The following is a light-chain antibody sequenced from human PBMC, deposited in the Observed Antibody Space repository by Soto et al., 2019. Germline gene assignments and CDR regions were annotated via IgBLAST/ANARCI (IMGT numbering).Light chain of an antibody. CDR1: QSVSSSY. CDR2: GAS. J-gene: IGKJ1*01. Sequence: EIVLTQSPGTLSLSPGERATLSCRASQSVSSSYLAWYQQKPGQAPRLLIYGASSRVTGIPDRFSGSGSGTAFTLTISRLEPEDCAVYYCQQYGSSLTWTFGQGTKVEIK. CDR3: QQYGSSLTWT. V-gene: IGKV3-20*01.